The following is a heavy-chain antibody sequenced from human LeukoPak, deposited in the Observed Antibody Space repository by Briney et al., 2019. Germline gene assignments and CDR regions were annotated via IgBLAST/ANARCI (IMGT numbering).Heavy chain of an antibody. CDR2: ITWNGGTI. V-gene: IGHV3-9*01. CDR3: ARAPSSLRFLEWLPHFDY. Sequence: GGSLRLSCAASGFTFDDYAMHWVRQAPGKGLEWVSGITWNGGTIVYADSVKGRFTISRDNAKNSLYLQMNSLRAEDTAVYYCARAPSSLRFLEWLPHFDYWGQGTLVTVSS. J-gene: IGHJ4*02. D-gene: IGHD3-3*01. CDR1: GFTFDDYA.